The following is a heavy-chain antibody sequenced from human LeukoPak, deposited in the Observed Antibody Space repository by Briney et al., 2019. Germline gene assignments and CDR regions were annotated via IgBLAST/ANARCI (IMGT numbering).Heavy chain of an antibody. D-gene: IGHD3-22*01. V-gene: IGHV4-59*08. Sequence: SETLSLTCTVSGGSISSYYWSWIRQPPGKGLEWIGYIYYSGSTNYNPSLKSRVTISVDTSKNQFSLKLSSVTAADTAVYYCARRGYYYDSSGYSAHAFDIWGQGTMVTVSS. CDR2: IYYSGST. CDR3: ARRGYYYDSSGYSAHAFDI. J-gene: IGHJ3*02. CDR1: GGSISSYY.